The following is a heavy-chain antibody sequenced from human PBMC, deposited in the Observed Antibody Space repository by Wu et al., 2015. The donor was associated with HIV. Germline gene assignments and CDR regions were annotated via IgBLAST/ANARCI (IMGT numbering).Heavy chain of an antibody. CDR3: ARDQGTTVTSWGAFDI. J-gene: IGHJ3*02. Sequence: QVQLVQSGSEVRKPGASVKVSCKASGYTFSNFGFTWVRQAPGQGLEWMGWISTSTGNTNYAQKLQGRVSMTTDTSTRTAYMELKSLTSDDTAVYYCARDQGTTVTSWGAFDIWGQGTMVTVSS. CDR2: ISTSTGNT. CDR1: GYTFSNFG. V-gene: IGHV1-18*01. D-gene: IGHD4-17*01.